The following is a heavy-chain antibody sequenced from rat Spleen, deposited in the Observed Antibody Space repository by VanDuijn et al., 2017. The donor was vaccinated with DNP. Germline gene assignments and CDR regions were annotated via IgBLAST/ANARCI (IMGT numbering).Heavy chain of an antibody. D-gene: IGHD2-1*01. Sequence: QVQLKESGPGLVQPSQTLSLTCTVSGFSLTNYGVSWIRQPPGQGLEWMSSISSGGGTFYNPSLQSRLRISRNISKSQVFLKVNSLHTDDTAIYFCTRDLKRYFDYWGQGVIVTVSS. V-gene: IGHV2S12*01. CDR3: TRDLKRYFDY. CDR2: ISSGGGT. J-gene: IGHJ2*01. CDR1: GFSLTNYG.